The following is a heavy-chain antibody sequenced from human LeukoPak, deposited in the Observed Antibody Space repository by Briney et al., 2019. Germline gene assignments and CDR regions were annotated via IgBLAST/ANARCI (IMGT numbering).Heavy chain of an antibody. Sequence: SETLSLTCTVSGDSLSSHYWSWIRQPPGKGLEWIGYIYGSGSTHYDPSLRSRVTISGDTSKNQFSLKLTSVTAADTAVYCCARNVGWYSHDSWGQGTLVTVSS. J-gene: IGHJ4*02. CDR3: ARNVGWYSHDS. CDR1: GDSLSSHY. D-gene: IGHD6-19*01. CDR2: IYGSGST. V-gene: IGHV4-59*08.